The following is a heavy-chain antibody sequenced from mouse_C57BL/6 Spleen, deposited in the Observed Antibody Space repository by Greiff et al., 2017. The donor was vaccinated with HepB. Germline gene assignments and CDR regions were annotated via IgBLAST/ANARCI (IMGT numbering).Heavy chain of an antibody. CDR2: IYPGDGDT. V-gene: IGHV1-82*01. CDR3: ARITTVVDWYFDV. D-gene: IGHD1-1*01. J-gene: IGHJ1*03. CDR1: GYAFSSSW. Sequence: VKLMESGPELVKPGASVKISCKASGYAFSSSWMNWVKQRPGKGLEWIGRIYPGDGDTNYNGKFKGKATLTADKSSSTAYMQLSSLTSEDSAVYFCARITTVVDWYFDVWGTGTTVTVSS.